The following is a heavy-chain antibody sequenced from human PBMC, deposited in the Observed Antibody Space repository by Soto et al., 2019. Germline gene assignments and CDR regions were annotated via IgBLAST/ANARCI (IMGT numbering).Heavy chain of an antibody. V-gene: IGHV3-48*02. CDR1: GFTFSSYS. Sequence: GGSLRLSCAASGFTFSSYSMNWVRRAPGKGLEWVSYISSSSSTIYYADSVKGRFTISRDNAKNSLYLQMNSLRDEDTAVHYCARVGNYYDSSGHRFDYWGQGTLVTVSS. CDR3: ARVGNYYDSSGHRFDY. J-gene: IGHJ4*02. D-gene: IGHD3-22*01. CDR2: ISSSSSTI.